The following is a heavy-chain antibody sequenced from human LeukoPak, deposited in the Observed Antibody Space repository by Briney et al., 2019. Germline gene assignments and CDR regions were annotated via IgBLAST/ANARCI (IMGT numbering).Heavy chain of an antibody. V-gene: IGHV1-8*03. CDR2: MNPNSGNT. Sequence: ASVKVSCKASGYTFTSYDINWVRQATGQGLEWMGWMNPNSGNTGYAQKFQGRVTITRNTSISTAYMELSSLRSEDTAVYYCARARRITIPYSSSWYRHNNWFDPWGQGTLVTVSS. D-gene: IGHD6-13*01. CDR1: GYTFTSYD. J-gene: IGHJ5*02. CDR3: ARARRITIPYSSSWYRHNNWFDP.